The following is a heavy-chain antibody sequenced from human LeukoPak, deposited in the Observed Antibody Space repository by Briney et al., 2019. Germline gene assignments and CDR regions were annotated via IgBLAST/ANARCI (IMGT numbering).Heavy chain of an antibody. J-gene: IGHJ6*03. D-gene: IGHD4-17*01. V-gene: IGHV3-23*01. CDR3: AKGGSTSRATTSRVVFGYYYYLDV. CDR1: GFTFSSHA. Sequence: GGSLRLSCAASGFTFSSHAMSWVRQAPGKGLEWVSSLSGSGGTTYHADSVKGRFSISRDNSKNTLYLQLNSLRAEDTAVYYCAKGGSTSRATTSRVVFGYYYYLDVWGEGTPVTVSS. CDR2: LSGSGGTT.